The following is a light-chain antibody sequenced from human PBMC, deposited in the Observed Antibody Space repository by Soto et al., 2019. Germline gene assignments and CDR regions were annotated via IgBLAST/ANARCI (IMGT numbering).Light chain of an antibody. V-gene: IGKV3-20*01. CDR1: QSVSSSY. CDR2: GAS. J-gene: IGKJ1*01. CDR3: QQYGSLTWT. Sequence: EIVLTQSPGTLSLSPGERATLSCRASQSVSSSYLAWYQQKPGQAPRLLIYGASSRATGIPDRFSGSGSGTDFTVTISRLEPEDFAVYYCQQYGSLTWTFGQGTKVEIK.